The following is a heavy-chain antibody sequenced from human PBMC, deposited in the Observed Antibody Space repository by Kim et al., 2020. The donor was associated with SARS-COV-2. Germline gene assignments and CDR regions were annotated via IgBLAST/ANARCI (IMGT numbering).Heavy chain of an antibody. CDR1: GFTFSSYA. J-gene: IGHJ4*02. D-gene: IGHD3-22*01. Sequence: GGSLRLSCAASGFTFSSYAMHWVRQAPGKGLEWVAVISYDGSNKYYADSVKGRFTISRDNSKNTLYLQMNSLRAEDTAVYYCARGPDMIVEGSFDYWGQGTLVTVSS. CDR2: ISYDGSNK. CDR3: ARGPDMIVEGSFDY. V-gene: IGHV3-30*04.